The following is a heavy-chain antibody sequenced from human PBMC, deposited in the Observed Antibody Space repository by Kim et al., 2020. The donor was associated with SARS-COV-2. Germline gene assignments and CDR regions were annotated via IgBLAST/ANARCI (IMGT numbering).Heavy chain of an antibody. J-gene: IGHJ5*02. Sequence: ASVKVSCKASGYTFTGYYMHWVRQVPGQGLEWMGWINPNSGGTNYAQKFQGWVTMTRDTSISTAYMELSRLRSDDTAVYYCARDLNYDILTGHQQPTSFWGSWFDPWGQGTLVTVSS. D-gene: IGHD3-9*01. CDR2: INPNSGGT. CDR1: GYTFTGYY. CDR3: ARDLNYDILTGHQQPTSFWGSWFDP. V-gene: IGHV1-2*04.